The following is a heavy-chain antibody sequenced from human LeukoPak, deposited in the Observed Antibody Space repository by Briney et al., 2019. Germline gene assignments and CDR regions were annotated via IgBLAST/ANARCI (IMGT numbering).Heavy chain of an antibody. Sequence: PGGSLRLSCAASGFTFSSYGMNWVRQAPGKGLEWVSSISSSSSYIYYADSVKGRFTISRDNAKNSLYLQMNSLRAEDTAVYYCARGNYGDYPLDYWGQGTLVTVSS. V-gene: IGHV3-21*01. CDR2: ISSSSSYI. D-gene: IGHD4-17*01. CDR3: ARGNYGDYPLDY. CDR1: GFTFSSYG. J-gene: IGHJ4*02.